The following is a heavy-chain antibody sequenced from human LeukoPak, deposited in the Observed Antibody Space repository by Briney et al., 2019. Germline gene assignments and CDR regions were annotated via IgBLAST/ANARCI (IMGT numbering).Heavy chain of an antibody. Sequence: SETLSLACTVSGGSISSYYWSWIRQPAGKGLEWIGRIYTSGSTNYNPSLKSRVTMSVDTSKNQFSLKLSSVTAADTAVYYCARAGDDYGDYGAGSIFAFDIWGQGTMVTVSS. D-gene: IGHD4-17*01. CDR1: GGSISSYY. CDR3: ARAGDDYGDYGAGSIFAFDI. CDR2: IYTSGST. V-gene: IGHV4-4*07. J-gene: IGHJ3*02.